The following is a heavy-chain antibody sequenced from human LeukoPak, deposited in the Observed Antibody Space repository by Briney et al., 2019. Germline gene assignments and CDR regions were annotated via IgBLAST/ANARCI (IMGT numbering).Heavy chain of an antibody. V-gene: IGHV4-4*02. CDR1: GGSISSSNW. Sequence: SETLSLTCAVSGGSISSSNWWSRVRQPPGKGLEWIGEIYHSGSTNYNPSLKSRVTISVDTSKNQFSLKLSSVTAADTAVYYCARDSPRVHYYDSFWYFDLWGRGTLVTVSS. D-gene: IGHD3-22*01. CDR3: ARDSPRVHYYDSFWYFDL. CDR2: IYHSGST. J-gene: IGHJ2*01.